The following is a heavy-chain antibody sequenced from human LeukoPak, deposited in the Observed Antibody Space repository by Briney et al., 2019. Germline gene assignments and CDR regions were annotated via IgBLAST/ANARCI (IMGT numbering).Heavy chain of an antibody. CDR3: ARDAGRNSGYYGFDN. Sequence: SETLSLTCAVYGGSFSGYYWTWIRQPPGKGLEWIGEIYHSGSTRYNPSLKSRITISVDKSKNQFSLKLNSVTAADTAVYYCARDAGRNSGYYGFDNWGQGTLVTVSS. CDR1: GGSFSGYY. V-gene: IGHV4-34*01. J-gene: IGHJ4*02. CDR2: IYHSGST. D-gene: IGHD3-22*01.